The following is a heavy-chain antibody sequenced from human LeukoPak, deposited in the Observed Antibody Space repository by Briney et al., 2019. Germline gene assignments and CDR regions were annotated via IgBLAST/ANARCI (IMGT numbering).Heavy chain of an antibody. CDR3: VEDHVEVAVPPEEAALGPY. J-gene: IGHJ4*02. CDR2: ISSNGGYT. V-gene: IGHV3-64D*06. Sequence: GGSLRLSCSASGFTFSSCAMHWVRQAPGKGLEYVSAISSNGGYTYYADSVKGRFTISRDNSKNTPYLQMSSLRTEDTAVYYCVEDHVEVAVPPEEAALGPYWGQGTLVTVSS. D-gene: IGHD2-21*01. CDR1: GFTFSSCA.